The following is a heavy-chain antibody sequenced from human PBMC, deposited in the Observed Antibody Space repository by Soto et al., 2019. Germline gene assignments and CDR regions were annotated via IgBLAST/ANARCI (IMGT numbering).Heavy chain of an antibody. CDR3: ATRRLSSPEFSP. CDR2: IYPGDSRT. CDR1: AYTFTTSW. Sequence: EVQLVQSGAEVKKPGESLKISCKASAYTFTTSWIGWVRQMPGQGLEWVGVIYPGDSRTRYSPPFQGQVTISADKSISTAYLQWSSLKASDTAMYYCATRRLSSPEFSPWGQGTLVTVSS. V-gene: IGHV5-51*01. D-gene: IGHD3-10*01. J-gene: IGHJ5*02.